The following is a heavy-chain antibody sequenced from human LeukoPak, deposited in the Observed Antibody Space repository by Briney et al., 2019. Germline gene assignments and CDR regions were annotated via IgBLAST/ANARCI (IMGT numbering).Heavy chain of an antibody. D-gene: IGHD3-9*01. V-gene: IGHV4-39*07. Sequence: SETLSLTCTVSGGPISSSSYYWSWIRQPPGKGLEWIGEINHSGSTNYNPSLKSRVTISVDTSKNQFSLKLSSVTAADTAVYYCARGGGALRLNDILTGYCYYFDYWGQGTLVTVSS. CDR1: GGPISSSSYY. CDR3: ARGGGALRLNDILTGYCYYFDY. J-gene: IGHJ4*02. CDR2: INHSGST.